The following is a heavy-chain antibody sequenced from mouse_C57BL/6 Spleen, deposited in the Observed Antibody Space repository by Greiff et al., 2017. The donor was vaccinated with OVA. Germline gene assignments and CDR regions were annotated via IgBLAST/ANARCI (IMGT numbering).Heavy chain of an antibody. CDR1: GYTFTSYW. Sequence: VKLMESGPELVKPGASVKISCKASGYTFTSYWITWVKQRPGQGLEWIGDIYPGSGSTNYNEKFKSKATLTVDTSSSTAYMQLSSLTSEDSAVYYCARMENYYGSSYDYWGQGTTLTVSS. CDR2: IYPGSGST. D-gene: IGHD1-1*01. J-gene: IGHJ2*01. V-gene: IGHV1-55*01. CDR3: ARMENYYGSSYDY.